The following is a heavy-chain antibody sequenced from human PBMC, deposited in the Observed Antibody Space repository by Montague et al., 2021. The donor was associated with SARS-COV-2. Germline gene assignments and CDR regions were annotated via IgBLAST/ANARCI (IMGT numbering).Heavy chain of an antibody. CDR3: ARATPGYCSSTSCYTGHAFDI. CDR2: VYYSGST. Sequence: SETLSLTCTVSGGSISSHYWSWIRQPPGRGLGWIGYVYYSGSTYYNPSLKSRVTISVDTSKNQFSLKLSSVTAADTAVYYCARATPGYCSSTSCYTGHAFDIWGQGTMVTVSS. J-gene: IGHJ3*02. D-gene: IGHD2-2*02. V-gene: IGHV4-59*11. CDR1: GGSISSHY.